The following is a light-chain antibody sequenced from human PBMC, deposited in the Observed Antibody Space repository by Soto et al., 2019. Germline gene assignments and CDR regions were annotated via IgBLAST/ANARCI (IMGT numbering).Light chain of an antibody. CDR2: EVS. CDR3: TSYTSSSTLV. Sequence: QSALTQPASVSGSPGQSITISCTGTSSDVGGYNYVSWYQQHPGKDPKLMIYEVSNRPSGVSNRFSGSKSGNTASLTISGLQAEDEADYYCTSYTSSSTLVFGGGTKVTVL. CDR1: SSDVGGYNY. V-gene: IGLV2-14*01. J-gene: IGLJ2*01.